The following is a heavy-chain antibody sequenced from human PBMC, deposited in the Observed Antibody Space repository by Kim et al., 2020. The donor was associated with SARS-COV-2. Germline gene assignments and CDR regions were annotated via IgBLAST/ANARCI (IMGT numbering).Heavy chain of an antibody. CDR3: AREIVVVPAAIAYYYYYGMDV. CDR2: ISSSSSTI. CDR1: GFTFSSYS. V-gene: IGHV3-48*02. Sequence: GSLRLSCAASGFTFSSYSMNWVRQAPGKGLEWVSYISSSSSTIYYADSVKGRFTISRDNAKNSLYLQMNSLRDEDTAVYYCAREIVVVPAAIAYYYYYGMDVWGQGTTVTVSS. J-gene: IGHJ6*02. D-gene: IGHD2-2*01.